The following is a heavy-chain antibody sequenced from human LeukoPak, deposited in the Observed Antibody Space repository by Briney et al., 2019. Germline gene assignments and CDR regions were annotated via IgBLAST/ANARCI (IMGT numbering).Heavy chain of an antibody. CDR1: GFTYSRHW. CDR2: IFSRGGEI. CDR3: ATYRQVLLPFES. D-gene: IGHD2-8*02. Sequence: PGVSLRLSCAASGFTYSRHWMRWVRHPPGKGLECVSSIFSRGGEIHKAVSVRGRFDISRDNSKSTLSLQMNSLRAEDTAIYYCATYRQVLLPFESWGQGTLVTVSS. V-gene: IGHV3-23*01. J-gene: IGHJ4*02.